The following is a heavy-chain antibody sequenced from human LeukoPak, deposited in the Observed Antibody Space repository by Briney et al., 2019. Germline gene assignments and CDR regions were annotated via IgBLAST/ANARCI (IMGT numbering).Heavy chain of an antibody. CDR3: ARDQKNYDSSGYDL. J-gene: IGHJ5*02. Sequence: SVKVSCKASGGTFSSYAISWVRQAPGQGLEWMGRIIPIFGIANYAQKFQGRVTITADKSTSTAYMELSSLRSEDTAVYYCARDQKNYDSSGYDLWGQGTLVTVSS. CDR1: GGTFSSYA. CDR2: IIPIFGIA. D-gene: IGHD3-22*01. V-gene: IGHV1-69*04.